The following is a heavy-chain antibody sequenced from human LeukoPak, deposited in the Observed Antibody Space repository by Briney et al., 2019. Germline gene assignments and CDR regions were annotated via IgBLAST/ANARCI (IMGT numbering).Heavy chain of an antibody. CDR2: ISYDGSNK. D-gene: IGHD2-15*01. V-gene: IGHV3-30-3*01. Sequence: GGSLRLSCAASGFTFTNYAIHWVRQAPGKGLEWVAVISYDGSNKYYADSVKGRFTISRDNSKNTLFLQMNSLRAEDTAVYYCARDQRVVAAMATFDYWGQGTLVTVSS. CDR1: GFTFTNYA. CDR3: ARDQRVVAAMATFDY. J-gene: IGHJ4*02.